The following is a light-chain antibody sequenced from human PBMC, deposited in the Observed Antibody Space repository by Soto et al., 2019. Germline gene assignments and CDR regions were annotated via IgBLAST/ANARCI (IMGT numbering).Light chain of an antibody. CDR3: QQYDNPPFT. V-gene: IGKV1-33*01. CDR1: QDISNY. CDR2: DAS. Sequence: DLQMAPSASSLSASVGDRVTITCQASQDISNYLNWYQQKPGKAPKLLIYDASNLETGVPSRFSGSGSGTDFTFTISSLQPEDIATYYCQQYDNPPFTFGGGTKVEIK. J-gene: IGKJ4*01.